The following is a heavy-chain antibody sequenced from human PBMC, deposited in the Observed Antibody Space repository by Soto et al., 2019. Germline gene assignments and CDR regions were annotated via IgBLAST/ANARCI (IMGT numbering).Heavy chain of an antibody. Sequence: QVQLVESGGGVVQPGRSLRLSCAASGFTFSSYGMHWVRQAPGMGLEWVAVICYDGSNKYYADSVKGRFTISRDNSKNTLYLQMNSLRAEDTAVYYCARNTYYYDSSGYYRHYYYYGMDVWGQGTTVTVSS. D-gene: IGHD3-22*01. CDR2: ICYDGSNK. CDR1: GFTFSSYG. V-gene: IGHV3-33*01. CDR3: ARNTYYYDSSGYYRHYYYYGMDV. J-gene: IGHJ6*02.